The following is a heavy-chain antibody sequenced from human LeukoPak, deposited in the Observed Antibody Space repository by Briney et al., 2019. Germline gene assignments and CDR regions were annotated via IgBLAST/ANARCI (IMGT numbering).Heavy chain of an antibody. CDR1: GYTFTAYS. D-gene: IGHD3-22*01. J-gene: IGHJ4*02. CDR3: ASPPYYYDSSGYYTTHFDY. CDR2: INPNSGGT. V-gene: IGHV1-2*02. Sequence: ASVKVSCKASGYTFTAYSMHWVRQAPGQGLEWMGWINPNSGGTNYAQKFQGRVTMTRDTSITTAYMELSSLRSEDTAVYYCASPPYYYDSSGYYTTHFDYWGQGTLVTVSS.